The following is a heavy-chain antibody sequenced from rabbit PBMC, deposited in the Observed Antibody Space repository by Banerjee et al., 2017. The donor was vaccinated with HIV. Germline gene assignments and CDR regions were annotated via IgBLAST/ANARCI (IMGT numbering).Heavy chain of an antibody. CDR2: INTSSGNT. Sequence: QEQLVESGGGLFQPGGSLALTCKASGFSFSLKYVMGWVRQAPGKGLEWIACINTSSGNTVYATWAKGRFTISKTSSTTVTLQMTSLTAADTATYFCARDLAAVIGWNFGLWGPGTLVTV. CDR1: GFSFSLKYV. D-gene: IGHD1-1*01. CDR3: ARDLAAVIGWNFGL. J-gene: IGHJ4*01. V-gene: IGHV1S45*01.